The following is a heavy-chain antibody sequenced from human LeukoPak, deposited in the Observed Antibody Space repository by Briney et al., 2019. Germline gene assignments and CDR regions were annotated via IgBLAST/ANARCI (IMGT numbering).Heavy chain of an antibody. J-gene: IGHJ6*02. CDR3: ARGYAVTTGSNYGMDV. V-gene: IGHV3-66*01. Sequence: GGSLRLSCAASGFTVSSNYMSWVRQAPGKGLEWVSVIYSGGSTYYADSVKGRFTISRENAKNSLYLQMNSLRAGDTAVYYCARGYAVTTGSNYGMDVWGQGTTVTVSS. D-gene: IGHD4-11*01. CDR1: GFTVSSNY. CDR2: IYSGGST.